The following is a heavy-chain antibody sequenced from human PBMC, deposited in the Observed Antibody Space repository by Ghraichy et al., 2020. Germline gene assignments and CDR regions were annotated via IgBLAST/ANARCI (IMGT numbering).Heavy chain of an antibody. Sequence: GGSLRLSCAASGFSFSDSWMPWMRQAPGKGLEWVANINPDGTEKNYVDSVKGRFTVSRDNAENSLHLQMNSLRVEDTAVYYCASGDYGMDVWGKGTPVTVSS. J-gene: IGHJ6*04. CDR1: GFSFSDSW. V-gene: IGHV3-7*03. CDR3: ASGDYGMDV. CDR2: INPDGTEK.